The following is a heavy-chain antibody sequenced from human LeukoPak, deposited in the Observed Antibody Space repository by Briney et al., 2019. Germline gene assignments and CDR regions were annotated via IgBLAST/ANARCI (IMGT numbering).Heavy chain of an antibody. V-gene: IGHV4-34*01. CDR1: GGSFSGYY. CDR3: ARGRGYSGYDYST. Sequence: PSETLSLTCAVYGGSFSGYYWGWIRQPPGKGLEWIGEINHSGSTNYNPSLKSRVTISVDTSKNQFSLKLSSVTAADTAVYYCARGRGYSGYDYSTWGQGTLVTVSS. CDR2: INHSGST. J-gene: IGHJ5*02. D-gene: IGHD5-12*01.